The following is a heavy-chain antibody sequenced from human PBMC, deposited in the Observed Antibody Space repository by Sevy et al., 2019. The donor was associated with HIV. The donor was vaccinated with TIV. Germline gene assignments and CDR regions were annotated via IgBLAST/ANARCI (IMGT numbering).Heavy chain of an antibody. CDR2: ISVSKGNT. CDR3: ASDRLPASGFDP. CDR1: GYIFSNYG. J-gene: IGHJ5*02. Sequence: VSVKVSCKAAGYIFSNYGITWVRQAPGQGLEWMGWISVSKGNTKYAQKFQGRLSMTTDTSTSTAYMELRSLRSADTALYYCASDRLPASGFDPWGQGTLVTVSS. V-gene: IGHV1-18*01. D-gene: IGHD2-21*02.